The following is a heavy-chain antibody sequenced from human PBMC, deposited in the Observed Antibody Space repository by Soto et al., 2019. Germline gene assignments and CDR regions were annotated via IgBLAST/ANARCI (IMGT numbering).Heavy chain of an antibody. V-gene: IGHV3-23*01. CDR1: GFIFSNYP. D-gene: IGHD6-19*01. CDR3: ARRDNSGWYSLDY. Sequence: GGSLRLSCAVSGFIFSNYPMTWVRQAPGKGLEWVSSVSPSGSNTYYADSMKGRFTMSRDNSENRLHLQMNSLRAEDTAVYFCARRDNSGWYSLDYWGQGTLVTVSS. J-gene: IGHJ4*02. CDR2: VSPSGSNT.